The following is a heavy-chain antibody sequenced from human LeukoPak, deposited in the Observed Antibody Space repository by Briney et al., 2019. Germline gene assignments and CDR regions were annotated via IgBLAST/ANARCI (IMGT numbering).Heavy chain of an antibody. D-gene: IGHD6-19*01. CDR2: INQGGSEK. CDR1: RFTFSNYW. J-gene: IGHJ4*02. CDR3: VRDGSGYDY. Sequence: GGSLRLSCAASRFTFSNYWMSWVRQPPGKGLEWVANINQGGSEKYYLSSVKGRFTISRDNAKDSLYLQMNSLRADDTAIYYCVRDGSGYDYWGQGTLVTVSS. V-gene: IGHV3-7*05.